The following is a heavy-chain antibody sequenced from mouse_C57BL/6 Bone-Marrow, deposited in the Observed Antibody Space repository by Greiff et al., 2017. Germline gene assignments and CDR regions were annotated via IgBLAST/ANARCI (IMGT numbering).Heavy chain of an antibody. CDR1: GFSLTSYG. D-gene: IGHD2-3*01. CDR2: IWRGGST. V-gene: IGHV2-5*01. J-gene: IGHJ4*01. CDR3: AKFDGYPYAMDY. Sequence: QVTLKVSGPGLVQPSQSLSITCTVSGFSLTSYGVHWVRQSPGKGLEWLGVIWRGGSTDYNAAFMSRLSITKDNSKSQVFFKMNSLQADDTAIYYCAKFDGYPYAMDYWGQGTSVTVSS.